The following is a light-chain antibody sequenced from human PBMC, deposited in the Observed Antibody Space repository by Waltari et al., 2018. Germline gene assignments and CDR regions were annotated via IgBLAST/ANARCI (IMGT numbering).Light chain of an antibody. CDR1: SSNIGSNY. CDR3: AAWDDSLSGPV. V-gene: IGLV1-47*01. CDR2: RNN. Sequence: QSVLTQPPSASGTPGQRVTISCSGSSSNIGSNYVSCYQQLPGPAHKLLIYRNNQRPSGVPDRFSGSKSGTSASLAISGLRSEDEADYYCAAWDDSLSGPVFGGGTKLTVL. J-gene: IGLJ3*02.